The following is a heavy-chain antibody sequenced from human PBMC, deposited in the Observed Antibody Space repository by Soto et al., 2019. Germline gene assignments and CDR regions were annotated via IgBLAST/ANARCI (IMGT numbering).Heavy chain of an antibody. CDR2: IYYSGST. J-gene: IGHJ4*02. D-gene: IGHD3-22*01. Sequence: TLSLTCTVSGGSISSGDYYWSWIRQPPGKGLEWIGYIYYSGSTYYNPSLKSRVTISVDTSKNQFSLKLSSVTAADTAVYYCARWSYDSSGYYYVPLLGGYFDYWGQGTLVTVSS. V-gene: IGHV4-30-4*01. CDR3: ARWSYDSSGYYYVPLLGGYFDY. CDR1: GGSISSGDYY.